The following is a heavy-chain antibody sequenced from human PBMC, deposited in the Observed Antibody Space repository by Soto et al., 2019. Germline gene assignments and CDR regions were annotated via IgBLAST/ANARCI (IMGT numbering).Heavy chain of an antibody. V-gene: IGHV3-30-3*01. J-gene: IGHJ4*02. CDR3: TRETMTIRLYFDY. CDR2: ISYDGSNE. CDR1: GFTFSSYA. D-gene: IGHD3-3*01. Sequence: QVQLVESGGGVVQPGRSLRLSCAASGFTFSSYAMHWVRQAPGKGLEWVAVISYDGSNEYYADSVKGRFTISRDNSNNTLYLQVNSLRAEDTAMYYCTRETMTIRLYFDYWGQGVLVTVSS.